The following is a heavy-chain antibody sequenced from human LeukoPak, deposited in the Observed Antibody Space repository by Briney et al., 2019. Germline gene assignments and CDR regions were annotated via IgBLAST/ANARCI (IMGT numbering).Heavy chain of an antibody. CDR2: ISYDGSNK. CDR3: AKDLGTVVYYYGMDV. CDR1: GFTFSGYG. Sequence: GRSLRLSCAASGFTFSGYGMHWVRQAPGKGLEWVAVISYDGSNKYYADSVKGRFTISRDNSKNTLYLQMNSLRAEDTAVYYCAKDLGTVVYYYGMDVWGQGTTVTVSS. D-gene: IGHD4-23*01. V-gene: IGHV3-30*18. J-gene: IGHJ6*02.